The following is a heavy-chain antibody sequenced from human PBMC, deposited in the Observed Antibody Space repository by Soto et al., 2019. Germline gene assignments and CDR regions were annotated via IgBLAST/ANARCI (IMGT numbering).Heavy chain of an antibody. CDR1: GYTFTSYG. J-gene: IGHJ6*01. Sequence: ASVKVSCKASGYTFTSYGISWVRPAPGQGLEWMGWISAYNGNANYAQKLQGRVTMTTDTSTSTAYMELRSLRSDDTAVYYCASSSYDFWSGYSRIYGMDVWGQGTTVTVSS. CDR2: ISAYNGNA. CDR3: ASSSYDFWSGYSRIYGMDV. D-gene: IGHD3-3*01. V-gene: IGHV1-18*01.